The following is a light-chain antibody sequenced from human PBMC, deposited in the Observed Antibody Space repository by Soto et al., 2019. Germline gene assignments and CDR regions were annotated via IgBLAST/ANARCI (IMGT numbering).Light chain of an antibody. CDR1: SDDVGLYNF. CDR3: SSYAGFNNVV. J-gene: IGLJ3*02. V-gene: IGLV2-8*01. CDR2: DVT. Sequence: QSALTQPPSASGSPGQSVTISCTGTSDDVGLYNFVSWYQQYPGKAPKLTIYDVTKRPSGVPDRFSGSKSGNTASLTVSGLQAEDEADYYCSSYAGFNNVVFGGGTKLT.